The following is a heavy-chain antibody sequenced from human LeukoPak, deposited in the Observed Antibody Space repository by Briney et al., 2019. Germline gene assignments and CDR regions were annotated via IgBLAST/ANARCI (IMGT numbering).Heavy chain of an antibody. J-gene: IGHJ4*02. CDR2: IYYSGNT. Sequence: PSETLSLTCTVSGGSISSYYWSWIRQPPGEGLEWIGSIYYSGNTYYNPSLKSRVTISVGTSKNQFSLQLSSVTAADTAVYYCARASRLGELSLGYWGQGTLVTVSS. CDR3: ARASRLGELSLGY. D-gene: IGHD3-16*02. V-gene: IGHV4-59*12. CDR1: GGSISSYY.